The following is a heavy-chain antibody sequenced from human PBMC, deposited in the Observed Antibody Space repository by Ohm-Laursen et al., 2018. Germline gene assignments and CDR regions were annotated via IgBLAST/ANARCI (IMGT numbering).Heavy chain of an antibody. CDR1: GFTFSSYG. J-gene: IGHJ6*02. CDR3: AKATRLPNSHYYGIDV. CDR2: ISYDGSNK. V-gene: IGHV3-30*18. D-gene: IGHD2-21*02. Sequence: SLRLSCAASGFTFSSYGMHWVRQAPGKGLEWVAVISYDGSNKYYADSVKGRFTISRDNSKNTLYLQMDSLRPEDTAVYYCAKATRLPNSHYYGIDVWGQGTTVTVSS.